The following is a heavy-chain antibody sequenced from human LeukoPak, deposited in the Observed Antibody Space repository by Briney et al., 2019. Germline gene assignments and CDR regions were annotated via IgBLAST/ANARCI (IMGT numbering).Heavy chain of an antibody. J-gene: IGHJ4*02. CDR1: GFTFSSYG. Sequence: PGGSLRLSCAVSGFTFSSYGMHWVRQAPGKGLEWLAVISSDGSNKYYPDSVKGRFTISRDNSKNTLYLQMNSLRPEDTAVYSCAKDRDSSGWRYFDYWGQGTLVPVSS. V-gene: IGHV3-30*18. CDR2: ISSDGSNK. D-gene: IGHD6-19*01. CDR3: AKDRDSSGWRYFDY.